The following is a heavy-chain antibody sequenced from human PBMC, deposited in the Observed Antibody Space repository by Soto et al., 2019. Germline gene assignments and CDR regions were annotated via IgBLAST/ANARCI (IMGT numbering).Heavy chain of an antibody. V-gene: IGHV3-48*03. CDR1: GFTLSTYE. CDR3: VTSLSGYYYNY. J-gene: IGHJ4*02. Sequence: WGSLSLSCAASGFTLSTYEMMWVRQAPGKGLEWVSYISKSGTTTYYADSVRGRFTISRDNAKDSLDLQMNSLRAEDTAVYYCVTSLSGYYYNYWGQGTLVTVSS. D-gene: IGHD3-22*01. CDR2: ISKSGTTT.